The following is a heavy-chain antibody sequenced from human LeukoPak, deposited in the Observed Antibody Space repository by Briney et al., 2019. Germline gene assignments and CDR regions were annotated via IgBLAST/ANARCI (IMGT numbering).Heavy chain of an antibody. Sequence: GASVKVSCKVSGYTLTVLSMHCVRQAPGQGLEWLGGFDPEDGETIYAQKFQGRVTMTEDTSTDTAYMELSSLRSEDTAVYYCATGEAVVVAALFDYWGQGTLVTVSS. CDR1: GYTLTVLS. D-gene: IGHD2-15*01. CDR3: ATGEAVVVAALFDY. J-gene: IGHJ4*02. V-gene: IGHV1-24*01. CDR2: FDPEDGET.